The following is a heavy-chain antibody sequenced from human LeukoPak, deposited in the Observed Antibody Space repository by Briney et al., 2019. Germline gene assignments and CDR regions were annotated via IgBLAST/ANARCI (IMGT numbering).Heavy chain of an antibody. D-gene: IGHD4-17*01. CDR2: INHSGST. Sequence: SETLSLTCAVYGGSFSGYYWSWIRQPPGKGLEWIGEINHSGSTNYNPSLKSRVTISVDTSKNQFSLKLSSVTAADTAVYYCAREKGSSYGDYAEELDYWGQGTLVTVSS. CDR1: GGSFSGYY. CDR3: AREKGSSYGDYAEELDY. V-gene: IGHV4-34*01. J-gene: IGHJ4*02.